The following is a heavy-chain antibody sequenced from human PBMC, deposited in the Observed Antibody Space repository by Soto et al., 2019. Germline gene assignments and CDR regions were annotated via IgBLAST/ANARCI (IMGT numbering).Heavy chain of an antibody. CDR2: ISNSGST. J-gene: IGHJ1*01. Sequence: SETLSLTCTVSGGSISSFHWSWIRQPPGKGLEWIGFISNSGSTNYNPSLKSRVTISLDTSKNQLSLKLSSVSAADTAVYYCARGVVGASTGFQHWGQGTLVTVSS. D-gene: IGHD1-26*01. CDR3: ARGVVGASTGFQH. V-gene: IGHV4-59*01. CDR1: GGSISSFH.